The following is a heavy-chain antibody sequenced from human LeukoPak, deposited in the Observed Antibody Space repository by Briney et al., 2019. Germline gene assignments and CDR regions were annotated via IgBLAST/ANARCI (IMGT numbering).Heavy chain of an antibody. CDR2: ISGSGGST. CDR1: GFTFSSYA. D-gene: IGHD6-19*01. J-gene: IGHJ4*02. Sequence: PGGSLRLSCAASGFTFSSYAMSWVRQAPGKGLEWVSAISGSGGSTYYADSVKGRFTISRDNSKNTLYLQMNSLRAEDTAVYYCAKDYSGYSSGWYLRWGQGTLVTVSS. CDR3: AKDYSGYSSGWYLR. V-gene: IGHV3-23*01.